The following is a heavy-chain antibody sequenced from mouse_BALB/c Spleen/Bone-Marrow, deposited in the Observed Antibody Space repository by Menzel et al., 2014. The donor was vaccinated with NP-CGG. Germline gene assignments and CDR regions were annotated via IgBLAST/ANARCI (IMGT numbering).Heavy chain of an antibody. V-gene: IGHV1-69*02. J-gene: IGHJ2*01. D-gene: IGHD2-13*01. CDR2: IDPSDSYT. CDR1: GYTFTSYW. Sequence: QVQLQQSGADLVKPGASVKLSCKASGYTFTSYWMHWVKQRPGQGLEWIGEIDPSDSYTNYTQKFKGKATFTVDKSTSTAYMQLSSLTSEHSAVYYCASGVYGDSVYWVQGTTPTVSS. CDR3: ASGVYGDSVY.